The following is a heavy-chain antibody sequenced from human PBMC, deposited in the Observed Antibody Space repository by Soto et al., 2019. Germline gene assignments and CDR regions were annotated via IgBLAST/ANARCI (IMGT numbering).Heavy chain of an antibody. V-gene: IGHV1-8*01. D-gene: IGHD3-10*01. Sequence: QVQLVQSGAEVKKPGASVKVSCKASGYTFTSYDINWVRQATGQGLEWMGWMNPNSGNTGYAQKFQGRVTMTRNTSRSTAYMELSSLRSEDTAVYYCARATYGSGIYYYYYYYMDVWGKGTTVTVSS. CDR1: GYTFTSYD. J-gene: IGHJ6*03. CDR3: ARATYGSGIYYYYYYYMDV. CDR2: MNPNSGNT.